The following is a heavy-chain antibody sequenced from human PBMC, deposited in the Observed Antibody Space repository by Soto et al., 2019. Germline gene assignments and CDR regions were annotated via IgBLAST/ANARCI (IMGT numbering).Heavy chain of an antibody. J-gene: IGHJ4*02. Sequence: QVQLVQSGAEVKKPGASVKVSCKASGYTFSNYWMHWVRQAPGQGLEWMGIINPSSGSTNYAQKFQGRVTMTRDTSTTTVYMELRSLRSDDTAVYYWARDLEPRTTAGWFAYWGQGTLVTVSS. CDR3: ARDLEPRTTAGWFAY. CDR2: INPSSGST. D-gene: IGHD2-2*01. V-gene: IGHV1-46*01. CDR1: GYTFSNYW.